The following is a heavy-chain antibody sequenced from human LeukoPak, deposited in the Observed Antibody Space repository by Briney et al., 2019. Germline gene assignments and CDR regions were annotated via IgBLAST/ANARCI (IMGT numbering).Heavy chain of an antibody. CDR1: GYRFTDDY. D-gene: IGHD3-16*01. Sequence: ASVKVCCKTSGYRFTDDYIHWVRQAPGQGLEWMGWINPDTDFTNYAPKFRGRVIMTRDTSISTAYMEVRRLTFDDTAIYYCAPTSEAYTSNWSVWGQGTLVTVSP. J-gene: IGHJ4*02. V-gene: IGHV1-2*02. CDR2: INPDTDFT. CDR3: APTSEAYTSNWSV.